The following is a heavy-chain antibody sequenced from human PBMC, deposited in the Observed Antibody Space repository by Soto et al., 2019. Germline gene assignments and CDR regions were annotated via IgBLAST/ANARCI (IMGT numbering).Heavy chain of an antibody. CDR3: AISARATVTIDY. V-gene: IGHV1-46*01. D-gene: IGHD4-17*01. J-gene: IGHJ4*02. CDR2: INPSGGST. CDR1: GYTFTSYY. Sequence: ASVKVSCKASGYTFTSYYMHWVRQAPGQGLEWMGIINPSGGSTSYAQKFQGRVTMTRDTSTSTVYMELSSLRSEDTAVYYCAISARATVTIDYWGQGTLVTVSS.